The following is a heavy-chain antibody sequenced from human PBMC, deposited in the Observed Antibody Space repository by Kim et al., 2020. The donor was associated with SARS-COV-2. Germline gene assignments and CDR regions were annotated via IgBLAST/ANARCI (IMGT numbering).Heavy chain of an antibody. Sequence: VKGRFTISRDNAKNTLYLQMNSLRAEDTAVYYCARTTFYYDSSGYYPNDYWGQGTLVTVSS. D-gene: IGHD3-22*01. V-gene: IGHV3-74*01. CDR3: ARTTFYYDSSGYYPNDY. J-gene: IGHJ4*02.